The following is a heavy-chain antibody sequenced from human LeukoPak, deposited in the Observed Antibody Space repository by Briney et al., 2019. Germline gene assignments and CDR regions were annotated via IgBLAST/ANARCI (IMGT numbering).Heavy chain of an antibody. D-gene: IGHD1-26*01. CDR3: VKDSPVGGSDFGGDY. V-gene: IGHV3-64D*06. J-gene: IGHJ4*02. Sequence: PGGSLRLSCSASGFSFSGFPMHWVRQAPGKGLECVSAISTNGRDTYYADSFKGRFAISRDNSKNTLYLQMSSLRADDTAIYYCVKDSPVGGSDFGGDYWGQGTLVTVSS. CDR1: GFSFSGFP. CDR2: ISTNGRDT.